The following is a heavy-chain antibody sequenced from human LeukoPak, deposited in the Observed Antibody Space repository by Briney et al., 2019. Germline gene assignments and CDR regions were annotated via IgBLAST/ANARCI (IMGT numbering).Heavy chain of an antibody. V-gene: IGHV4-59*12. D-gene: IGHD3-22*01. CDR1: GGSISSYY. CDR2: IYHSGST. J-gene: IGHJ4*02. Sequence: SETLSLTCTVSGGSISSYYWSWIRQPPGKGLEWIGYIYHSGSTYYNPPLKSRVTISVDRSKNQFSLKLSSVTAADTAVYYCARVRSSGRMYYFDYWGQGTLVTVSS. CDR3: ARVRSSGRMYYFDY.